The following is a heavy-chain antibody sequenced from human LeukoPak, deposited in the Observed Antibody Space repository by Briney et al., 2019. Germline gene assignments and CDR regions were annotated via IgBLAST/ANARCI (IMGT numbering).Heavy chain of an antibody. CDR1: GTSISTYY. CDR2: TDYRGST. V-gene: IGHV4-59*01. Sequence: PSETLSLTCTVSGTSISTYYWSWIRQSPGKGLEWIGYTDYRGSTNYNPSLESRVTISVDKSKNHFSLKLDSVTAADTAVYYCAKFDHASDEYYQHWGQGTLVTVSS. J-gene: IGHJ1*01. D-gene: IGHD3-16*01. CDR3: AKFDHASDEYYQH.